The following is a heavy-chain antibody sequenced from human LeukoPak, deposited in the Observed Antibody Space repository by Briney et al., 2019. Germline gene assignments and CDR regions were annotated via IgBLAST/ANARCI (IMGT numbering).Heavy chain of an antibody. V-gene: IGHV3-9*01. Sequence: PGRSLRLSCVASGFTFDDFGMHWVRQAPGKGLEWVSSISWNSGSIGYADSVKGRFTTSRDNAKNSLYLQMNSLRVEDTALYYCAKAFYYASGNYDSWGQGTLVTVSS. CDR2: ISWNSGSI. D-gene: IGHD3-10*01. CDR1: GFTFDDFG. J-gene: IGHJ4*02. CDR3: AKAFYYASGNYDS.